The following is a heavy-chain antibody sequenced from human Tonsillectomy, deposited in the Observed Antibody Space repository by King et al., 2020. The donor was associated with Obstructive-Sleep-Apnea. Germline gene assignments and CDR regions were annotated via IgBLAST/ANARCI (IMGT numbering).Heavy chain of an antibody. CDR3: ARLWSRLRAAIYYGMDV. D-gene: IGHD2-2*01. J-gene: IGHJ6*02. Sequence: HVQLQQWGAGLLKPSETLSLTCAVYGGSFSGYYWSWIRQPPGKGLEWIGEINHSGSTNYNPSLKRRVTISVDTSKNQFSLKLSSVTATDTAVYYCARLWSRLRAAIYYGMDVWGQGTTVTVS. V-gene: IGHV4-34*01. CDR1: GGSFSGYY. CDR2: INHSGST.